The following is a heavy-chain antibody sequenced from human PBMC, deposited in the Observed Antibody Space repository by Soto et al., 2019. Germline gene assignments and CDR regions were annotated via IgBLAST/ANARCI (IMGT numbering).Heavy chain of an antibody. CDR3: ARRYGSGSXYSIREDYYYYMDV. D-gene: IGHD3-10*01. CDR2: IYPGDSDT. V-gene: IGHV5-51*01. Sequence: GESLKISCKGSGYSFTSYWIGWVRQMPGKGLEWMGIIYPGDSDTRYSPSFQGQVTISADKPISTAYLQWSSLKASDTAMYYCARRYGSGSXYSIREDYYYYMDVWGKGTTVTVSS. CDR1: GYSFTSYW. J-gene: IGHJ6*03.